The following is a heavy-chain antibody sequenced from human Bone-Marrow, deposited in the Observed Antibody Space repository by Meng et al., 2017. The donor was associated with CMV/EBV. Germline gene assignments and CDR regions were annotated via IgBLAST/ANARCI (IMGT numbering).Heavy chain of an antibody. D-gene: IGHD3-3*01. V-gene: IGHV4-59*01. CDR1: GGSISSYY. J-gene: IGHJ6*01. Sequence: SETLSLTCTVSGGSISSYYWSWIRQPPGKGLEWIGYIYYSGSTNYNPSLKSRVTISVDTSKNQFSLKLSSVTAADTAVYYCARDRPAPYLEWLLSHYYYGMDVWGQGTTVTGSS. CDR3: ARDRPAPYLEWLLSHYYYGMDV. CDR2: IYYSGST.